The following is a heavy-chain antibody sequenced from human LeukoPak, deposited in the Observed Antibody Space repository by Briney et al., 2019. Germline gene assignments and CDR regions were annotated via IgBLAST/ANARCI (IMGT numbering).Heavy chain of an antibody. Sequence: SETLSLTCAVYGGSFSGYYWGWIRQPPGKGLEWIGEINHSGSTNYNPSLKSRVTISVDTSKNQFSLKQSSVTAADTAVYYCARGRKGIYNRNYVSQYYFDYWGQGTLVTVSS. CDR2: INHSGST. CDR1: GGSFSGYY. J-gene: IGHJ4*02. CDR3: ARGRKGIYNRNYVSQYYFDY. D-gene: IGHD1-7*01. V-gene: IGHV4-34*01.